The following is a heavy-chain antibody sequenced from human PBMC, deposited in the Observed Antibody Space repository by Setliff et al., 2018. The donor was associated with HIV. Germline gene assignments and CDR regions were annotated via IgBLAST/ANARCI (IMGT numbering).Heavy chain of an antibody. J-gene: IGHJ4*02. CDR2: INAANGKT. D-gene: IGHD3-10*01. CDR1: GFAFTTYA. CDR3: ARGVIRGVISQGGLDY. V-gene: IGHV1-3*01. Sequence: ASVKVSCKASGFAFTTYAVHWVRQAPGQRPEWMGWINAANGKTRYPQRFEARVTITMDTGASTAYMELNSLRSEDSAVYYCARGVIRGVISQGGLDYWGPGTLVTVSS.